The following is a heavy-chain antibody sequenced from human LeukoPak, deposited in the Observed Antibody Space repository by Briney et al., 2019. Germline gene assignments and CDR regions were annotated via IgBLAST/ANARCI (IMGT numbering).Heavy chain of an antibody. Sequence: SWVRQAPGKGLEWVGRVKNRGDGRTTDYAAPVKGRFTISRDDSKRTVYLQMNSLKTEDTAVYFCTTEYYGGFDYWGQGTLVTVSS. CDR2: VKNRGDGRTT. D-gene: IGHD3-16*01. CDR3: TTEYYGGFDY. J-gene: IGHJ4*02. V-gene: IGHV3-15*01.